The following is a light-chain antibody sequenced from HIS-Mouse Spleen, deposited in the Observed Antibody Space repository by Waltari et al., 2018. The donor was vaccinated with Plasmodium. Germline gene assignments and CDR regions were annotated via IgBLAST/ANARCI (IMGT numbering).Light chain of an antibody. CDR1: QSVSSY. CDR2: DAA. V-gene: IGKV3-11*01. Sequence: EIVLTQSPATLSLSPGERATLSCRASQSVSSYLAWYQKKPGQAPRLLSYDAANRATGSPARFSGSGSGTDFTLTISSLEPEDFAVYYCQQRSNWPLYTFGQGTKLEIK. J-gene: IGKJ2*01. CDR3: QQRSNWPLYT.